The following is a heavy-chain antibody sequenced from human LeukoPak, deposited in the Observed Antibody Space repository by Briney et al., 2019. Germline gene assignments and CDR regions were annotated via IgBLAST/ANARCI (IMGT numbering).Heavy chain of an antibody. V-gene: IGHV3-9*01. CDR2: ISWNSGSI. CDR3: AKDPGWELKYYFDY. J-gene: IGHJ4*02. D-gene: IGHD1-26*01. Sequence: GGSLRLSCVASGFTLDDYAMHWVRQAPGKGLEWVSGISWNSGSIGYADSVKGRFTISRDNAKNSLYLQMNSLRAEDTALYYCAKDPGWELKYYFDYWGQGTLVTVSS. CDR1: GFTLDDYA.